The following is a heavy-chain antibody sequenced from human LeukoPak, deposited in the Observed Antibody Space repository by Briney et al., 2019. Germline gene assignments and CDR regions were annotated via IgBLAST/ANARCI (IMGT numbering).Heavy chain of an antibody. CDR1: GYSISSGYY. CDR2: IYTSGST. D-gene: IGHD3-9*01. Sequence: SETLSLTCTVSGYSISSGYYWGWIRQPPGKGLEWIGSIYTSGSTNYNPSLKSRVTMSVDTSKNQFSLKLSSVTAADTAVYYCATLRYFDWLLPTFDYWGQGTLVTVSS. V-gene: IGHV4-38-2*02. J-gene: IGHJ4*02. CDR3: ATLRYFDWLLPTFDY.